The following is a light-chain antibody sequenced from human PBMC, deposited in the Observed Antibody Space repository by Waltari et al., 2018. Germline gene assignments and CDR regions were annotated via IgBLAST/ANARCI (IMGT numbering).Light chain of an antibody. CDR2: KDS. V-gene: IGLV3-27*01. Sequence: SYELTQPSSVSVSPGQTARITCSGDMLAKTYARWFQQKPGQAPILIINKDSERHSGISERFRGSSSGTTVTLAISGAQPEDEADYYCYSAADNNVFFGGGTKLTVL. J-gene: IGLJ2*01. CDR3: YSAADNNVF. CDR1: MLAKTY.